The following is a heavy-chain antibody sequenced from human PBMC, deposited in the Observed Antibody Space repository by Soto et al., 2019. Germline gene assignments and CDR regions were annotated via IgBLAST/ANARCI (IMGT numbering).Heavy chain of an antibody. CDR2: ISSSSSTI. D-gene: IGHD6-19*01. J-gene: IGHJ4*02. CDR3: ARDPPLWYKSSGWYLY. CDR1: GFTFSSYS. V-gene: IGHV3-48*02. Sequence: EVQLVESGGGLVQPGGSLRLSCAASGFTFSSYSMNWVRQAPGKGLEWVSYISSSSSTIYYADSVRGRFTISRDNAKNSLYLQMNSLRDEDTAVYYCARDPPLWYKSSGWYLYWGQGTLVTVSS.